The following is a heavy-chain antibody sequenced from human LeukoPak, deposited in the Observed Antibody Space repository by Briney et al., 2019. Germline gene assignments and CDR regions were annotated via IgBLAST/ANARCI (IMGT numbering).Heavy chain of an antibody. CDR1: GFTFSSYS. D-gene: IGHD1/OR15-1a*01. CDR2: IGSSSSSI. V-gene: IGHV3-21*01. J-gene: IGHJ4*02. CDR3: ARENSEAFDY. Sequence: GGSLRLSCAASGFTFSSYSINWVRQAPGKGLEWVSSIGSSSSSIYYADSVKGRFTTSRDNAKNSLYLQMNSLRADDTAVYYCARENSEAFDYWGQGTLVTVSS.